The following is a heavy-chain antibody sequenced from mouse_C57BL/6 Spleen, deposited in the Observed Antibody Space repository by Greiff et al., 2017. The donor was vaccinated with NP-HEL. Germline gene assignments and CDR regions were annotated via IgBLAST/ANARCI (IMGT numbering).Heavy chain of an antibody. D-gene: IGHD1-1*01. CDR2: IDPETGGT. V-gene: IGHV1-15*01. J-gene: IGHJ4*01. Sequence: VQLQESGAELVRPGASVTLSCKASGYTFTDYEMHWVKQTPVHGLEWIGAIDPETGGTAYNQKFKGKAILTADKSSSTAYMELRSLTSEDSAVYYCTRGTLTVVAKSAMDYWGQGTSVTVSS. CDR1: GYTFTDYE. CDR3: TRGTLTVVAKSAMDY.